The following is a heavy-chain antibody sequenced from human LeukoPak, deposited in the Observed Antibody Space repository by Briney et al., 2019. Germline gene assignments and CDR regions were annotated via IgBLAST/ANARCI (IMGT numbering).Heavy chain of an antibody. J-gene: IGHJ4*02. CDR1: GGSISSGDYY. V-gene: IGHV4-30-4*01. Sequence: SEPLSLTCTISGGSISSGDYYWSWIRQPPGKGLEWIGYIYYSGSTYYNPSLKSRVTIPVDTSNNQFSLKLSSVTAADTAVYYCASSSTSWFDYWGQGTLVTVSS. CDR2: IYYSGST. CDR3: ASSSTSWFDY. D-gene: IGHD2-2*01.